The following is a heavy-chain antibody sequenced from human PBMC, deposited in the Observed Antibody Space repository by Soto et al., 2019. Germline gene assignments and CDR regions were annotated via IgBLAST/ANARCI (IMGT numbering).Heavy chain of an antibody. Sequence: EVQLLESGGGLVQPGGSLRLSCAASGFSFSTFEMSWVRQAPGRGLEWVSFISDDGSRTYYADAVKGRFTISRDNSKHTLYLQMNSLTAEATAVYACVKGGWLDFWGQGTLVTVSS. CDR3: VKGGWLDF. V-gene: IGHV3-23*01. CDR2: ISDDGSRT. D-gene: IGHD3-16*01. CDR1: GFSFSTFE. J-gene: IGHJ5*01.